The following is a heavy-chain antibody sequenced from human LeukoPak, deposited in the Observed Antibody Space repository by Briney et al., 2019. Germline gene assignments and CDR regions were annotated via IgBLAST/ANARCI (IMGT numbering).Heavy chain of an antibody. V-gene: IGHV4-59*12. CDR1: GDSITSYY. D-gene: IGHD3-3*01. J-gene: IGHJ6*02. Sequence: SETLSLTCSVSGDSITSYYWSWMRQPPGKGLEWIGYIYYGGGTTYHPSLKSRVTMSLDTSKNQFSLKLSSVTAADTAVYYCARIAYDALDSYYYGMDVWGQGTTVTVSS. CDR3: ARIAYDALDSYYYGMDV. CDR2: IYYGGGT.